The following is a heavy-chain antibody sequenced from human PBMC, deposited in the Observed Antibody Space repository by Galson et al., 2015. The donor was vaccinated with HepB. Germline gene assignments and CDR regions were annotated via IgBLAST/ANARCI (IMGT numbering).Heavy chain of an antibody. D-gene: IGHD6-13*01. V-gene: IGHV4-34*01. CDR3: ARVPDYSRRRGYMDV. CDR1: GGSFSDYY. J-gene: IGHJ6*02. CDR2: INHSGST. Sequence: SETLSLTCAVYGGSFSDYYWTWIRQPPGKGLEWIGEINHSGSTNYNPSLKSRVTISVDTSKNQFSLKLTSVTAADTAVYYCARVPDYSRRRGYMDVWGQGTTVTVSS.